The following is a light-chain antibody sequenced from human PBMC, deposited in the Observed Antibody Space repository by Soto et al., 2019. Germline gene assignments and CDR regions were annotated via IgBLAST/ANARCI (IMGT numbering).Light chain of an antibody. V-gene: IGKV3-11*01. CDR1: QSVANY. J-gene: IGKJ4*01. CDR3: QQRGSWPPLT. CDR2: DSS. Sequence: EVVLTQSQATLSLSPGERATLSCRASQSVANYIAWYQKRPGQSPRLLIYDSSNRATGIPARFTGSGSGTDFTLTISSLEPEDFAVYSCQQRGSWPPLTFGGGTKVEIK.